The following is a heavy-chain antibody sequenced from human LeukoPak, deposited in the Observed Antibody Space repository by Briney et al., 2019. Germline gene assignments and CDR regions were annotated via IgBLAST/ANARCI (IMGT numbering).Heavy chain of an antibody. CDR3: AKDQDYYDSSAF. V-gene: IGHV3-23*01. CDR1: GFTFSSYT. Sequence: GGSLRLSCAASGFTFSSYTMNWVRQAPGKGLEGVSAISGSGGSTYYADSVKGRFTISRDNSKNTLYLQMNSLRAEDTAVYYCAKDQDYYDSSAFWGQGTLVTVSS. J-gene: IGHJ4*02. CDR2: ISGSGGST. D-gene: IGHD3-22*01.